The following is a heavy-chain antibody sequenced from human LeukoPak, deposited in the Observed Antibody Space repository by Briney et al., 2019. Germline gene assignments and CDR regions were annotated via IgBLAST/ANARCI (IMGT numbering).Heavy chain of an antibody. CDR3: ARESAARPAAFDY. J-gene: IGHJ4*02. D-gene: IGHD6-6*01. CDR1: GGSINTYY. CDR2: VCYSGTT. V-gene: IGHV4-59*01. Sequence: SETLSLTCSVSGGSINTYYWSWIRQPPGKGLEGIGYVCYSGTTNFNPSLKSRVTISIETSKNQFSLKLSSVTAADTAVYYCARESAARPAAFDYWGQGTLVTVSS.